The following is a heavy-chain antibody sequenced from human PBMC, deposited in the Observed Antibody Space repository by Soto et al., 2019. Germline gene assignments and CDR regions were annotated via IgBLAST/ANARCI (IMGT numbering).Heavy chain of an antibody. CDR3: ARRPAMAYRWFDP. V-gene: IGHV4-59*08. D-gene: IGHD5-18*01. Sequence: SETLSLTCTVSGGSISSYYWSWIRQPPGKGLEWIGYIYYSGSTNYNPSLKSRITISVDTSKNQFSLKLSSVTAADTAVYYCARRPAMAYRWFDPWGQGTLVTVSS. CDR2: IYYSGST. J-gene: IGHJ5*02. CDR1: GGSISSYY.